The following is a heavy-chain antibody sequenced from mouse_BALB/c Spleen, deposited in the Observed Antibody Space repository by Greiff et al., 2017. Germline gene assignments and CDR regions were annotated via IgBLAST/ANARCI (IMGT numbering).Heavy chain of an antibody. CDR1: GYTFTSYW. Sequence: VQLQQPGAELVKPGASVKLSCKASGYTFTSYWMHWVKQRPGQGLEWIGEINPSNGRTNYNEKFKSKATLTVDKSSSTAYMQLSSLTSEDSAVYYCARTGGPYYFDYWGQGTTLTVSS. J-gene: IGHJ2*01. V-gene: IGHV1S81*02. CDR2: INPSNGRT. CDR3: ARTGGPYYFDY.